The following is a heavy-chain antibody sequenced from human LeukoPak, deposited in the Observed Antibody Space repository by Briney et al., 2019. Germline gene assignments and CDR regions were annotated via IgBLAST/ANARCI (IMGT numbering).Heavy chain of an antibody. V-gene: IGHV3-21*01. J-gene: IGHJ6*03. CDR2: ISSSSSYI. CDR1: GFTFNSYS. D-gene: IGHD2-2*01. Sequence: GGSLRLSCAASGFTFNSYSMNWVRQAPGKGLEWVSSISSSSSYIYYADSVKGRFTISRDNAKNSLYLQMNSLRAEDTAVYYWARDGGQPGVVPAAMSDYYYYYMDVWGKGTTVTISS. CDR3: ARDGGQPGVVPAAMSDYYYYYMDV.